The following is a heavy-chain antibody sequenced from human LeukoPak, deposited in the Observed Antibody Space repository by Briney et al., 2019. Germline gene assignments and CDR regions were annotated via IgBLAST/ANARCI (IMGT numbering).Heavy chain of an antibody. V-gene: IGHV1-18*04. D-gene: IGHD1-26*01. J-gene: IGHJ4*02. CDR3: AREPSESFIDY. CDR2: ISPYNDNT. Sequence: ASVKVSCKTSGYTFTGYYMHWVRQAPGQGLEWMGWISPYNDNTKYAQILQGRVTMTTDTSTSTAYMELRSLRSDDTAVYYCAREPSESFIDYWGQGTLVTVSS. CDR1: GYTFTGYY.